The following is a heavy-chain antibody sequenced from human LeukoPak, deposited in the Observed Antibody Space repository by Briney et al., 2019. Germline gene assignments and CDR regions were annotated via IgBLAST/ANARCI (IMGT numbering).Heavy chain of an antibody. Sequence: SETLSLTCTVSGGSISSYFWSWIRQPPGKGLEWIGYISYSGSTDYNPSLKSRVTISVDTSKNQFSLNLTSVTAADTAMYYCARAMQYSWSFDYWGQGTLVTVSS. CDR1: GGSISSYF. CDR2: ISYSGST. CDR3: ARAMQYSWSFDY. D-gene: IGHD2-21*01. V-gene: IGHV4-59*01. J-gene: IGHJ4*02.